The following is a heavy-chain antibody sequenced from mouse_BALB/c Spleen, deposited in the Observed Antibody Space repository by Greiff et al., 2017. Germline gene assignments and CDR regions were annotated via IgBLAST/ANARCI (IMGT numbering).Heavy chain of an antibody. CDR2: ISNGGGST. V-gene: IGHV5-12-2*01. CDR1: GFTFSSYT. J-gene: IGHJ4*01. CDR3: ARLHYYAMDY. Sequence: EVMLVESGGGLVQPGGSLKLSCAASGFTFSSYTMSWVRQTPEKRLEWVAYISNGGGSTFYPDTVKGRFTISRDNAKNTLYLQMSSLKSEDTAMYYCARLHYYAMDYWGQGTSVTVSS.